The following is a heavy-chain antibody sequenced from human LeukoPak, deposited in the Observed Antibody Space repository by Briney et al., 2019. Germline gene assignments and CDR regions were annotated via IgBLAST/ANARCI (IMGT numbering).Heavy chain of an antibody. CDR1: GGSISSYY. D-gene: IGHD3-22*01. Sequence: SETLSLTCTVSGGSISSYYWSWIRLPAGKGLEWIGRIYSSGSTNYNPSLKSRVTMSVDTSKHQFSLKLNSVTAADTAVYYCARGFSSGLWYFDLWGRGTLVTVSS. J-gene: IGHJ2*01. CDR2: IYSSGST. CDR3: ARGFSSGLWYFDL. V-gene: IGHV4-4*07.